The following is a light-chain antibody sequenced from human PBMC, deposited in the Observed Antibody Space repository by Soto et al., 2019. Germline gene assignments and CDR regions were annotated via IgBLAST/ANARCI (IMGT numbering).Light chain of an antibody. Sequence: QSALTQPPSASGSPGQSVAISCTGTSSDVGGYNYVSWYQQHPSKAPKLMIYEVNNRPSGVSDRFSGSKSGNTASLTISGLQAEDEADYYCSSYTSSSTLVFGTGTKLTVL. CDR3: SSYTSSSTLV. V-gene: IGLV2-14*01. CDR1: SSDVGGYNY. CDR2: EVN. J-gene: IGLJ1*01.